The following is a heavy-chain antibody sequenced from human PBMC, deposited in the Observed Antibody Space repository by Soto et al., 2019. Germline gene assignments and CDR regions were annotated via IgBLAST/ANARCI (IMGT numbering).Heavy chain of an antibody. Sequence: GGSLRLSCAASGFTFSSYAMSWVRQAPGKGLEWVSAISGSGGSTYYADSVKGRFTISRDNSKNTLYLQMNSLRAEDTAVYYCAKDGDSGYDSYYYYGMDVWGQGTTVTVSS. CDR3: AKDGDSGYDSYYYYGMDV. J-gene: IGHJ6*02. CDR1: GFTFSSYA. CDR2: ISGSGGST. D-gene: IGHD5-12*01. V-gene: IGHV3-23*01.